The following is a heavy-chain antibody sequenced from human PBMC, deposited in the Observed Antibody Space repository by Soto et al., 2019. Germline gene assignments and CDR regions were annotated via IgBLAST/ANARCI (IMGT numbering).Heavy chain of an antibody. D-gene: IGHD2-2*01. CDR2: ISGSGNTI. V-gene: IGHV3-11*01. CDR3: EREVGLGYCSSTTCNPGFDP. CDR1: GFTFSAYY. J-gene: IGHJ5*02. Sequence: GGSLRLSCVASGFTFSAYYMNWIRQAPGKGLEWVSSISGSGNTINYADSVKGRFTISRDNAKNSLYLQMNSLRAEDTAVYYCEREVGLGYCSSTTCNPGFDPWGQGTLVTVSS.